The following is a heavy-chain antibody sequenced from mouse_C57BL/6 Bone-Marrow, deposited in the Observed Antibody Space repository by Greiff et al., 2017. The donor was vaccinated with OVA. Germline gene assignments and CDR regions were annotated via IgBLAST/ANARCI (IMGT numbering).Heavy chain of an antibody. D-gene: IGHD2-2*01. CDR3: ARGATMVTTEAWFAY. V-gene: IGHV3-1*01. CDR2: ISYSGST. CDR1: GYSITSGYD. Sequence: EVQLVESGPGMVKPSQSLSLTCTVTGYSITSGYDWHWIRHFPGNKLEWMGYISYSGSTNYNPSLKSRISITHDTSKNHFFLKLNSVTTEYTATYYCARGATMVTTEAWFAYWGQGTLVTVSA. J-gene: IGHJ3*01.